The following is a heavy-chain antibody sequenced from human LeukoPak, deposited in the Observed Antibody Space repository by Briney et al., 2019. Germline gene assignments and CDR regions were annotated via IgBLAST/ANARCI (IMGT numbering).Heavy chain of an antibody. J-gene: IGHJ4*02. Sequence: GGSLRLSCAASGFTFSSYSMNWVRQAPGKGLEWVSSISSSSSYIYYADSVKGRFTISRDNAKNSLYLQMNSLRAEDTAVYYCARWDSSSWYGDYWGQGTLVTVSS. D-gene: IGHD6-13*01. CDR1: GFTFSSYS. CDR3: ARWDSSSWYGDY. V-gene: IGHV3-21*04. CDR2: ISSSSSYI.